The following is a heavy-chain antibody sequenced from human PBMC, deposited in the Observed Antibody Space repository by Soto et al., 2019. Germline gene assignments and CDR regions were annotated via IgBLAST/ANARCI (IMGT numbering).Heavy chain of an antibody. J-gene: IGHJ6*03. Sequence: SETLSLTCAVYGGSFSGYYWSWIRQPPGKGLEWIGEINHSGSTNYNPSLKSRVTISVDTSKNQFSLKLGSVTAADTAVYYCARGRVKGGPLGYCTNGVCPYYYMDVWGKGTTVTVSS. CDR3: ARGRVKGGPLGYCTNGVCPYYYMDV. D-gene: IGHD2-8*01. V-gene: IGHV4-34*01. CDR2: INHSGST. CDR1: GGSFSGYY.